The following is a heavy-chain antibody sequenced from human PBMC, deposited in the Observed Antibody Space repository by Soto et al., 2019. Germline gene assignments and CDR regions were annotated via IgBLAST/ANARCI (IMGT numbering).Heavy chain of an antibody. Sequence: GSLRLSCSASGFTLSSYAMHWVRQAPGKGLEYVSAISSNGGSTYYADSVKGRFTISRDNSKNTLYLQMSSLRAEDTAVYYCVNTFGYSYGFDYWGQGTLVTVSS. CDR2: ISSNGGST. D-gene: IGHD5-18*01. V-gene: IGHV3-64D*08. CDR1: GFTLSSYA. CDR3: VNTFGYSYGFDY. J-gene: IGHJ4*02.